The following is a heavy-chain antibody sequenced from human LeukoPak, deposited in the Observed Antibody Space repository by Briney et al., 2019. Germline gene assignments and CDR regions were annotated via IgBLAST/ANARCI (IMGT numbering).Heavy chain of an antibody. CDR1: GGSISSYY. J-gene: IGHJ1*01. Sequence: PSETLSLTCTVSGGSISSYYWTWIRQPPGKGLEWIGSIYYSGSTNYSPSLKSRVTISVDTSKNQFSLKLSSVTAADTAVYYCARSSSGVYGDLFQHWGQGTLVTVSS. CDR3: ARSSSGVYGDLFQH. D-gene: IGHD4-17*01. V-gene: IGHV4-59*12. CDR2: IYYSGST.